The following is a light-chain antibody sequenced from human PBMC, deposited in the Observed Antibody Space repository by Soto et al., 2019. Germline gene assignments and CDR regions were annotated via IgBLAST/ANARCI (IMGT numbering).Light chain of an antibody. CDR3: QQYNNWPRT. J-gene: IGKJ1*01. V-gene: IGKV3-15*01. CDR2: GAS. Sequence: EIVMTQSPATLSVPPGERATLSCRASQSVSSNLAWYQQKPGQAPRLLIYGASTRATGIPARFSGSGSGTEFTLTISSLQSEDFAVYYCQQYNNWPRTFGHGTKVEIK. CDR1: QSVSSN.